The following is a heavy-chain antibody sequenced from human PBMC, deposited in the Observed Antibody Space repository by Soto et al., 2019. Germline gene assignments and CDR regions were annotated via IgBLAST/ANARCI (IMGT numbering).Heavy chain of an antibody. CDR2: IIPILGIA. D-gene: IGHD2-21*01. CDR3: ARGTLFDSPPDAFDI. Sequence: ASVKVSCKASGGTFSSYTISWVRQAPGQGLEWMGRIIPILGIANYAQKFQGRVTITADKSTSTAYMELSSLRSEDTAVYYCARGTLFDSPPDAFDIWGQGTVVIVSS. J-gene: IGHJ3*02. CDR1: GGTFSSYT. V-gene: IGHV1-69*02.